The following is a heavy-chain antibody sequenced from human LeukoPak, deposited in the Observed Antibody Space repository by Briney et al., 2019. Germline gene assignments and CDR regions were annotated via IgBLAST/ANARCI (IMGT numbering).Heavy chain of an antibody. J-gene: IGHJ4*02. CDR1: GGSISSSSYY. Sequence: PSQTLSLTCTVSGGSISSSSYYWGWIRQPPGKGLEWIGSIYYSGSTYYNPSLKSRVTISVDTSKNQFSLKLSSVTAADTAVYYCARDLRRWLQLGPFDYWGQGTLVTVSS. CDR2: IYYSGST. V-gene: IGHV4-39*07. CDR3: ARDLRRWLQLGPFDY. D-gene: IGHD5-24*01.